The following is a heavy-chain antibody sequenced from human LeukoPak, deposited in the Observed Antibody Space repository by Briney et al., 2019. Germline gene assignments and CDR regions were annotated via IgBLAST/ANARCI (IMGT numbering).Heavy chain of an antibody. Sequence: GGSLRLPCAASGFTFSSYAMSWVRQAPGKGLEWVSAISGSGGSTYYADSVKGRFTISRDNSKNTLYLQMNSLRAEDTAVYYCAKRIAAAGTGLDYWGQGTLVTVSS. CDR3: AKRIAAAGTGLDY. V-gene: IGHV3-23*01. J-gene: IGHJ4*02. D-gene: IGHD6-13*01. CDR2: ISGSGGST. CDR1: GFTFSSYA.